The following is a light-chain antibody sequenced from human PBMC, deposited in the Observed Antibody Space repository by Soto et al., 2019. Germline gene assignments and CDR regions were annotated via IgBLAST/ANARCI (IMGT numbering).Light chain of an antibody. J-gene: IGKJ1*01. Sequence: DIQMTQSPSSLSASVGDRVTITCRASQSISSYLNWYQQKPGKAPKLLIYAASSLQSGVPSRFSGSGSWTDFTLTINSLQPEDFATYYCQQSYSTPQTCGQGTKVEIK. V-gene: IGKV1-39*01. CDR2: AAS. CDR3: QQSYSTPQT. CDR1: QSISSY.